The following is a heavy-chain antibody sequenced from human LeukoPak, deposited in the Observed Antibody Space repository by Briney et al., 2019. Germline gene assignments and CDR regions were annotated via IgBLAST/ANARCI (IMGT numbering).Heavy chain of an antibody. CDR3: ARDGRGYPAYYFDY. D-gene: IGHD3-22*01. CDR2: IYYSGST. Sequence: SETLSLTCTVSGGSISSYYWSWIRQPTGKGLEWIGYIYYSGSTNYNPSLKSRVTISVDTSKNQFSLKLSSVSATDTAVYYCARDGRGYPAYYFDYWGQGTLVTVSS. J-gene: IGHJ4*02. V-gene: IGHV4-59*01. CDR1: GGSISSYY.